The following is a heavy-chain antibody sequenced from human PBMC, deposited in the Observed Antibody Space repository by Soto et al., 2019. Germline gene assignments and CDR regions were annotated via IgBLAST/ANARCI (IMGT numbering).Heavy chain of an antibody. V-gene: IGHV3-21*01. Sequence: EVQLVESGGGLVKPGGSLRLSCAASGFTFSSYSMNWVRQAPGKGLEWVSSISSSSSHIYYADSVKGRFTISRDNAKNSLYLQMNSLRAEDTAVYYCARMDYYDSSGYDAFDIWGQGTMVTVSS. CDR1: GFTFSSYS. D-gene: IGHD3-22*01. CDR3: ARMDYYDSSGYDAFDI. CDR2: ISSSSSHI. J-gene: IGHJ3*02.